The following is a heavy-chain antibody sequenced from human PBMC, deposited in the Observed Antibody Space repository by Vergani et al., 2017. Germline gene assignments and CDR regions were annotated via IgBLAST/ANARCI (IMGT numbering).Heavy chain of an antibody. V-gene: IGHV3-23*03. CDR1: GFTFSSYA. CDR2: IYSGGST. CDR3: ARDYSSGWYSFDY. Sequence: EVQLLESGGGLVQPGGSLRLSCAASGFTFSSYAMSWVRRAPGKGLEWVSVIYSGGSTYYADSVKGRFTISRDNSKNTLYLQMNSLRAEDTAVYYCARDYSSGWYSFDYWGQGTLVTVSS. D-gene: IGHD6-19*01. J-gene: IGHJ4*02.